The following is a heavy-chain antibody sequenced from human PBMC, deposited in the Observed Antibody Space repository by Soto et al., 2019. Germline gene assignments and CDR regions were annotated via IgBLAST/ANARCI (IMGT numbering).Heavy chain of an antibody. J-gene: IGHJ3*02. CDR2: ISDDGDKV. Sequence: GGSLRLSCAASEFTFSDYAMHWVRQAPGKGLEWVAVISDDGDKVFYADSMKDRLTISRDNSKSTLFLQLTSLGPEDTALYYCARAHYHDSSGPNGHAFDIWGQGTLVT. CDR3: ARAHYHDSSGPNGHAFDI. V-gene: IGHV3-30-3*01. CDR1: EFTFSDYA. D-gene: IGHD3-22*01.